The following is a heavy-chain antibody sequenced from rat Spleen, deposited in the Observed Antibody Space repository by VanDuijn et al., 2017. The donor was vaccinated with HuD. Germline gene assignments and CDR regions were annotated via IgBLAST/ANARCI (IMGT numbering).Heavy chain of an antibody. CDR1: GFTFSNYG. D-gene: IGHD5-1*01. J-gene: IGHJ2*01. CDR2: ITYEGTST. CDR3: ARHGLGAWFFDY. V-gene: IGHV5-22*01. Sequence: EVQLVESGGGLVQPGRSMKLSCAASGFTFSNYGMHWIRQAPTKGLEWVASITYEGTSTDYGNSVKGRFTISRDNTKSTLYLQMNSLRSEDTASYYCARHGLGAWFFDYWGQGVMVTVSS.